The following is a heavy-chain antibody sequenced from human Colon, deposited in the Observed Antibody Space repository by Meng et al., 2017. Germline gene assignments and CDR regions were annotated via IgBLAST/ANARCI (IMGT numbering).Heavy chain of an antibody. CDR2: ISSSSSYI. V-gene: IGHV3-21*01. CDR3: ARRGYERLFDP. D-gene: IGHD5-12*01. Sequence: VQLVCSGGGFVQPGGSLRLSCAASGFTFSSYAMSWVRQAPGKGLEWVSAISSSSSYIYYADSVKGRFTISRDNAKNSLYLQMNSLRAEDTAVYYCARRGYERLFDPWGQGTLVTVSS. CDR1: GFTFSSYA. J-gene: IGHJ5*02.